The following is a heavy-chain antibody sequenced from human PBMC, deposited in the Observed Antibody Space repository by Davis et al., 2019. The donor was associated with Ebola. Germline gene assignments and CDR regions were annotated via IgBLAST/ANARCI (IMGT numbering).Heavy chain of an antibody. CDR1: GFTFSSYA. CDR3: AKGVVPAAALYYYGMDV. J-gene: IGHJ6*02. Sequence: GGSLRLSCADSGFTFSSYAMSWVRQAPGKGLEWVSAISDSGGSTYYADSVKGRSTISRDNSKNTLYLQMNSLRAEDTAVYYCAKGVVPAAALYYYGMDVWGQGTTVTVSS. D-gene: IGHD2-2*01. CDR2: ISDSGGST. V-gene: IGHV3-23*01.